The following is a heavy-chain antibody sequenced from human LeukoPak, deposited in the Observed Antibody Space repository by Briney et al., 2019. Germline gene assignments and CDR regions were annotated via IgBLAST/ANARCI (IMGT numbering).Heavy chain of an antibody. CDR2: ISPTGSTT. CDR3: ARGPNSNWSGLDF. J-gene: IGHJ4*02. Sequence: GGSLRLSCTASGFSFSGHWMHWARQLPGKGLVWVSRISPTGSTTSYADSVKGQFTVSRDNAKNTLYLQVNNLRAEDTAVYYCARGPNSNWSGLDFWGQGTLLTVSS. V-gene: IGHV3-74*01. CDR1: GFSFSGHW. D-gene: IGHD6-6*01.